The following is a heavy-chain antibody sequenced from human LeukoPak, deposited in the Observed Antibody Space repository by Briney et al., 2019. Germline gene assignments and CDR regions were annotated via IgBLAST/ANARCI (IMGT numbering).Heavy chain of an antibody. CDR1: GGSISSSSYY. D-gene: IGHD6-19*01. J-gene: IGHJ5*02. CDR2: IYYSGST. V-gene: IGHV4-39*07. Sequence: SETLSLTCTVSGGSISSSSYYWGWIRQPPGKGLEWIGSIYYSGSTYYNPSLKSRVTISVDTSKNQFSLKLSSVTAADTAVYYCARATAVAGTGFDPWGQGTLVTVSS. CDR3: ARATAVAGTGFDP.